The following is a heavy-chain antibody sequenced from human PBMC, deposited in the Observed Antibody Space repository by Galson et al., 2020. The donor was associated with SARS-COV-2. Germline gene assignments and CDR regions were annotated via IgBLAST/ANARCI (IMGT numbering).Heavy chain of an antibody. Sequence: SGPTLVKPTPTLTLTCNFSGFSLITSGVGVGWIRQPPGKALEWLALIHWNDDKRYSPSLKSRLTITKDTSKNQVVLTMTNMDPVDTATYYCGHLRWIQLWAAYFDYWGQGTLVTVSS. CDR3: GHLRWIQLWAAYFDY. CDR1: GFSLITSGVG. J-gene: IGHJ4*02. V-gene: IGHV2-5*01. D-gene: IGHD5-18*01. CDR2: IHWNDDK.